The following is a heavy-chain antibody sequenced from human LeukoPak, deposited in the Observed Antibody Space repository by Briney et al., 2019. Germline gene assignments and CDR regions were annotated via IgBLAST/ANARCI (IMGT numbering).Heavy chain of an antibody. J-gene: IGHJ4*02. Sequence: GRSLRPSCAASGFTFSSYAMHWVRRAPGKGLEWVAVISYDGSNKYYADSVKGRFTISRDNSKNTLYLQMNSLRAEDTAVYYCARDLWFGELPNYFDYWGQGTLVTVSS. CDR1: GFTFSSYA. CDR2: ISYDGSNK. V-gene: IGHV3-30*04. CDR3: ARDLWFGELPNYFDY. D-gene: IGHD3-10*01.